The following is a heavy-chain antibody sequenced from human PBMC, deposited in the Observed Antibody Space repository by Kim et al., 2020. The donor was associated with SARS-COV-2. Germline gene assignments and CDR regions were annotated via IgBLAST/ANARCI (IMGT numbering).Heavy chain of an antibody. Sequence: NFQGRVTITADESTSTAYMELSSLRSEDTAVYYCASFQSWEEPGSGWFDPWGQGTLVTVSS. D-gene: IGHD1-26*01. J-gene: IGHJ5*02. CDR3: ASFQSWEEPGSGWFDP. V-gene: IGHV1-69*01.